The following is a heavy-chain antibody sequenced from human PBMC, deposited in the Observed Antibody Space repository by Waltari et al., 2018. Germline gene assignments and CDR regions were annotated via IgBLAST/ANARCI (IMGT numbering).Heavy chain of an antibody. CDR2: IYSTGGT. CDR3: ATRMVLAARN. D-gene: IGHD6-6*01. Sequence: EVQLVESGGGLIQPGGSLRLSCAASGFTVCNNYMSWVRQAPGKGLEWVSLIYSTGGTSYADSVKGRFTISRDNSKNTLYLQMNSLRVEDTAVYYCATRMVLAARNWGQGTLVTVSS. J-gene: IGHJ4*02. V-gene: IGHV3-53*01. CDR1: GFTVCNNY.